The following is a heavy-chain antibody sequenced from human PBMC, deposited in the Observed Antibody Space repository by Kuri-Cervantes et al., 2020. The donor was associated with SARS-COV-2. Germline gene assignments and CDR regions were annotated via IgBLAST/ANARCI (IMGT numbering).Heavy chain of an antibody. J-gene: IGHJ3*02. CDR3: ARSRAMIVAQADAFDI. CDR1: GGSISSCSYY. Sequence: ESLKISCTVSGGSISSCSYYWGWIRQPPGKGLEWIGSIYYSGSTYYNPSLKSRVTISVDTSKDQFSLKLSSVTAADTAVYYCARSRAMIVAQADAFDIWGQGTMVTVSS. D-gene: IGHD3-22*01. V-gene: IGHV4-39*01. CDR2: IYYSGST.